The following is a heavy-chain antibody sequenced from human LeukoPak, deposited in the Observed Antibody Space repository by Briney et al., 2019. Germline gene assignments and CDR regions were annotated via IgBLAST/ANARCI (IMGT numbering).Heavy chain of an antibody. CDR2: IYPGDSAP. V-gene: IGHV5-51*01. Sequence: GESLKISCKGAGYSFTSYWIGWVRQMPGKGLEWMGVIYPGDSAPRYSPSFQGQVPISAEKSISTASLQWSRLKASATAMYYCARGEIVATIEEDFDYWGQGTLVTVSS. J-gene: IGHJ4*02. CDR1: GYSFTSYW. CDR3: ARGEIVATIEEDFDY. D-gene: IGHD5-12*01.